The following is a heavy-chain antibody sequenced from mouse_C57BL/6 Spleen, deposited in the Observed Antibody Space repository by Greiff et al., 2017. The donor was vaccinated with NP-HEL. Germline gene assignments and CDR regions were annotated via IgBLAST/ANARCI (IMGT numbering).Heavy chain of an antibody. CDR1: GYTFTSYW. CDR3: ARYYYYGAMDY. J-gene: IGHJ4*01. Sequence: QVQLQQPGAELVMPGASVKLSCKASGYTFTSYWMHWVKQRPGQGLEWIGEIDPSDSYTNYNQKFKGKSTLTVDKSSSTAYMQLSSLTSEDSAVYYCARYYYYGAMDYWGQGTSVTVSS. V-gene: IGHV1-69*01. CDR2: IDPSDSYT. D-gene: IGHD1-1*01.